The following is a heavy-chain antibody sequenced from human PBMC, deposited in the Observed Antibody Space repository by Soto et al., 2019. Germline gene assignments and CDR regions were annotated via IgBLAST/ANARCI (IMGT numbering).Heavy chain of an antibody. Sequence: XASLSLTCTVCGDCFTSVSYYGSWIRQPPGKGLEWIGYIYYSGSADYNPSLRSRVSVSIDSSKNQFYLNLNSVTAADTAIYYRARVSKGGSANNCYFDPCGQGTQVTVSS. CDR2: IYYSGSA. D-gene: IGHD1-1*01. CDR3: ARVSKGGSANNCYFDP. CDR1: GDCFTSVSYY. V-gene: IGHV4-61*01. J-gene: IGHJ5*01.